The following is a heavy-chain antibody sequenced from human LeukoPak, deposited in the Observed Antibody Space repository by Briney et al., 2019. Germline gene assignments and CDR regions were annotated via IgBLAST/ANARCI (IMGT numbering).Heavy chain of an antibody. V-gene: IGHV1-2*02. Sequence: ASVKVSCKASGYTFNNYGISWVRQAPGQGLEWMGWINPNSGGTNYAEKFQGRVTMTRDTSISTAYMELSRLRSDDTAVYYCAKNVWFGESSDAFNIWGQGTLVTVSS. J-gene: IGHJ3*02. CDR2: INPNSGGT. D-gene: IGHD3-10*01. CDR1: GYTFNNYG. CDR3: AKNVWFGESSDAFNI.